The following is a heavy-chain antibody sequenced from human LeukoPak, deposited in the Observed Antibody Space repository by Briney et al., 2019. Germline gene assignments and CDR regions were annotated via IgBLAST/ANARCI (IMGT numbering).Heavy chain of an antibody. CDR1: GYTFTSYG. CDR3: ARESQYYDFWSGYYPDAFDI. V-gene: IGHV1-18*01. J-gene: IGHJ3*02. CDR2: ISAYNGNT. D-gene: IGHD3-3*01. Sequence: ASVKVSCKASGYTFTSYGISWVRQAPGQGLEWMGWISAYNGNTHYAQKLQGRVTMTTDTSTSTAYMELRSLRSDDTAVYYCARESQYYDFWSGYYPDAFDIWGQGTMVTVSS.